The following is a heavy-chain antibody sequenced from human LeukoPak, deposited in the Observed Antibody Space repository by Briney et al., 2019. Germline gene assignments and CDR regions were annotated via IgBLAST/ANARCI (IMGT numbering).Heavy chain of an antibody. Sequence: ASVKVSCKASGYTFTSYGISWVRQAPGQGLEWMGWISAYNGNTNYAQKLQGRVTMTTDTSTSTAYMELRSLRSDDTAVYYCASISTYYYDSSGYPDAFDIWGQGTMVTVSS. CDR3: ASISTYYYDSSGYPDAFDI. CDR2: ISAYNGNT. V-gene: IGHV1-18*01. D-gene: IGHD3-22*01. CDR1: GYTFTSYG. J-gene: IGHJ3*02.